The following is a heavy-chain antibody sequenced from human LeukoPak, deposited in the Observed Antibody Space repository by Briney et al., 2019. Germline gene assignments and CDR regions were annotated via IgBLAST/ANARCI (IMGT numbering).Heavy chain of an antibody. CDR3: AKDPNPYSSGWYDY. V-gene: IGHV3-23*01. CDR1: GFTFSSYA. Sequence: TGGSLRLSCAASGFTFSSYAMSWVRQAPGKGLEWVSAISGSGGSTYYADSVKGRFTISRDNSKNTLYLQMNSLRAEDTAVYYCAKDPNPYSSGWYDYWGQGTLVTVSS. D-gene: IGHD6-19*01. J-gene: IGHJ4*02. CDR2: ISGSGGST.